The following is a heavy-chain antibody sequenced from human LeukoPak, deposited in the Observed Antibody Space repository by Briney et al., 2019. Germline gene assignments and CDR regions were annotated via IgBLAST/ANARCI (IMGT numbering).Heavy chain of an antibody. Sequence: ASVKVSFKASGYTFTVYYMHWVRQAPGQGLEWMGWINPNSGGTNYAQKFQGRVTMTRDTSISTAYMELSRLRSDDTAVYYCARAPYSSGWYDLGWFDPWGQGTLVTVSS. V-gene: IGHV1-2*02. CDR2: INPNSGGT. D-gene: IGHD6-19*01. CDR3: ARAPYSSGWYDLGWFDP. J-gene: IGHJ5*02. CDR1: GYTFTVYY.